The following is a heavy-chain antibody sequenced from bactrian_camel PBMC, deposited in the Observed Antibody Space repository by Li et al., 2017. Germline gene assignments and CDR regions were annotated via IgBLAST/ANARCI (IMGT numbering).Heavy chain of an antibody. CDR1: GFTFDESD. V-gene: IGHV3S60*01. Sequence: HVQLVESGGGSVQAGESLRLSCTASGFTFDESDMAWYRRAPGNECKLVSRIGSNGRTYYADSVKGRLTISQDNAKNILYLQMHSLKPEDTAMYYCAARSVGWCPLFEHWLGKRAYTPGGYFANWGQGTQVTV. CDR3: AARSVGWCPLFEHWLGKRAYTPGGYFAN. J-gene: IGHJ6*01. CDR2: IGSNGRT. D-gene: IGHD1*01.